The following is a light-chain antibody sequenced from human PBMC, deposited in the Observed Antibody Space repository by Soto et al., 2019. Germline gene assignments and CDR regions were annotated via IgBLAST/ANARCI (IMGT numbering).Light chain of an antibody. CDR1: SSDVGAYNY. V-gene: IGLV2-14*01. CDR2: EVS. CDR3: SSHTTSNTRV. J-gene: IGLJ1*01. Sequence: QSVLTQPASVAGSPVQSITISCTGTSSDVGAYNYVSWYQQHPGKAPKLIIYEVSNRPSGVSWRFSGSKSGNTASLTISGLQSEDEADYYCSSHTTSNTRVFGTGTKVTVL.